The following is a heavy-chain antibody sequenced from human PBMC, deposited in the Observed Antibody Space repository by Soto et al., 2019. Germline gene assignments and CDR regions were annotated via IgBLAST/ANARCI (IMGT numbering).Heavy chain of an antibody. CDR3: ARPLQYCSGGSCYSGFTPYYYGRDV. J-gene: IGHJ6*02. D-gene: IGHD2-15*01. Sequence: ASVKVSCKASGYTFTGYYMHWVRQAPGQGLEWMGWINPNSGGTNYAQKFQGWVTITADKSISTAYLQWSSLKASDTAMYYCARPLQYCSGGSCYSGFTPYYYGRDVWGQGTTVTVSS. CDR2: INPNSGGT. V-gene: IGHV1-2*04. CDR1: GYTFTGYY.